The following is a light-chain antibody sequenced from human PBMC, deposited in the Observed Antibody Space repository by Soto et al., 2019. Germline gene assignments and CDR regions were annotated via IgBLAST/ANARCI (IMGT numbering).Light chain of an antibody. CDR3: TSYTSSSTLDV. CDR2: EVS. J-gene: IGLJ1*01. V-gene: IGLV2-14*01. Sequence: QSALTQPASVSGSPGQSITISCTGTSSDVGGYNYVSWYQQHPGKAPKLIIYEVSNRPTGVSNRLSGSKSGHTASLTISGLQSEDEADYFCTSYTSSSTLDVFGTGTKVTVL. CDR1: SSDVGGYNY.